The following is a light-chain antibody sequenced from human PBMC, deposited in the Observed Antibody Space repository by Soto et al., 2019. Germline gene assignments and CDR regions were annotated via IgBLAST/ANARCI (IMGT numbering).Light chain of an antibody. CDR1: NNDVGGYNY. Sequence: QSALTQPASVSGSPGQSITISCTGTNNDVGGYNYVSWYQQHPGKAPKLMIYEVSNRPSGVSNRFSGSKSGNTASLTISGLQAEDEANYYCSSYTSTSINWVFGGGTQLTVL. CDR2: EVS. CDR3: SSYTSTSINWV. J-gene: IGLJ3*02. V-gene: IGLV2-14*01.